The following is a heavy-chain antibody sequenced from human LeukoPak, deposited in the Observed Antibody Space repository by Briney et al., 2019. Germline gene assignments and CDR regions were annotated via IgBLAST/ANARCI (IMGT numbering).Heavy chain of an antibody. CDR3: ARNNYYDSSGSLDY. Sequence: GGSLRLSCAASGFTVSSNYMSWVRQAPGKGLEWVSVIYSGGSTYYADSVKGRFTISRDNSKNTLYPQMNSLRAEDAAVYYCARNNYYDSSGSLDYWGQGTLVTVSS. D-gene: IGHD3-22*01. CDR2: IYSGGST. CDR1: GFTVSSNY. V-gene: IGHV3-53*01. J-gene: IGHJ4*02.